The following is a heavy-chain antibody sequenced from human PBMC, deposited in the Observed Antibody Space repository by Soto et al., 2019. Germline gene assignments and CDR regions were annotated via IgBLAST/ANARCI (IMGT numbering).Heavy chain of an antibody. D-gene: IGHD1-7*01. Sequence: SVKVSCKASGGTFSSYAISWVRQAPGQGLEWMGGIIPIFGTANYAQKFQGRVTITADESTSTAYMELSSLRSEDTAVYYCARGVRELYTPGYFDYWGQGTLVTVSS. CDR3: ARGVRELYTPGYFDY. CDR2: IIPIFGTA. J-gene: IGHJ4*02. V-gene: IGHV1-69*13. CDR1: GGTFSSYA.